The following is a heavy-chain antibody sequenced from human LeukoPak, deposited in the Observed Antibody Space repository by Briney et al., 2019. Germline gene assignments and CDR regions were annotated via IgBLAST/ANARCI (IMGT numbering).Heavy chain of an antibody. CDR2: IIPIFGTA. Sequence: SVNVSCKASGGTFSSYAISWVRQAPGQGLEWMGGIIPIFGTANYAQKFQGRVTITADESTSTAYMELSSLRSEDTAVYYCARGDIVVVPAAPTEYYYGMDVWGQGTTVTVSS. J-gene: IGHJ6*02. CDR3: ARGDIVVVPAAPTEYYYGMDV. CDR1: GGTFSSYA. D-gene: IGHD2-2*01. V-gene: IGHV1-69*13.